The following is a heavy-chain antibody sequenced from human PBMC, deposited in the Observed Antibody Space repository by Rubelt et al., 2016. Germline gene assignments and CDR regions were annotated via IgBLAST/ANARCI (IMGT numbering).Heavy chain of an antibody. V-gene: IGHV3-33*01. J-gene: IGHJ6*02. Sequence: RGYNMNWVRQAPGKGLEWVAVIWYDGSNKYYADSVKGRFTISRDNSENTLYLQMNSLRAEDTAVYYCARQQLRGVIVSGYGMDVWGQGTTVTVSS. CDR1: RGYN. CDR3: ARQQLRGVIVSGYGMDV. CDR2: IWYDGSNK. D-gene: IGHD3-10*01.